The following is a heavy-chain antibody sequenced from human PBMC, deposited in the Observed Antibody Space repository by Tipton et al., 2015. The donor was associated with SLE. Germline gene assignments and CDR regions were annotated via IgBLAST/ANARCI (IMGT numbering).Heavy chain of an antibody. Sequence: SLRLSCEASGFNFSSYSMNWVRQAPGKGLEWISYSSSSGSPKSYADSVKGRFTISRDNAKNSLYLHMNSLRAEDTAVYYCASSPDYFDYWGQGTLVTVSS. CDR3: ASSPDYFDY. CDR1: GFNFSSYS. V-gene: IGHV3-48*01. CDR2: SSSSGSPK. J-gene: IGHJ4*02.